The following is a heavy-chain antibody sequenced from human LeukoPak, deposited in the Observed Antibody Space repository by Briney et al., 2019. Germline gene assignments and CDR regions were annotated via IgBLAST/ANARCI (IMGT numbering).Heavy chain of an antibody. Sequence: SETLSLTCTVSGSISGYYWSWIRQPPGKGLEWIGYIYTSGSTNYNPSLESRVTISVDTSKNQFSLDLSSVTAADTAVYYCARQKCTIVRCATKKTFYIWGQGRKVSVS. J-gene: IGHJ3*02. CDR1: GSISGYY. V-gene: IGHV4-4*09. D-gene: IGHD2-21*01. CDR3: ARQKCTIVRCATKKTFYI. CDR2: IYTSGST.